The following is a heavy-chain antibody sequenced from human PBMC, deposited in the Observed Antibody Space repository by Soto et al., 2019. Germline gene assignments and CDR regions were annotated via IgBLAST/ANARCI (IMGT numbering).Heavy chain of an antibody. V-gene: IGHV3-74*03. CDR1: GFTFSAFD. CDR3: ARVDWGVGGSGGLNTFDL. D-gene: IGHD1-26*01. CDR2: ISCDGSST. J-gene: IGHJ5*02. Sequence: ESLSLSSAASGFTFSAFDMHWVRQAPGKGLVWVSRISCDGSSTTYADSVKGRFTISRDNAKNTLYLQMNSLSAEDTAVYYCARVDWGVGGSGGLNTFDLWGQGTLVTVSS.